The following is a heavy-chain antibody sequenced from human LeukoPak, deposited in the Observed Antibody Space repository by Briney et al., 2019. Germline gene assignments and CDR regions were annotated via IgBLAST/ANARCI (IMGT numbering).Heavy chain of an antibody. CDR3: AKDRYPQLALDY. CDR2: ISYDGSNK. CDR1: GFTFSSYG. Sequence: PGRSLRLSCAASGFTFSSYGMHWVRQAPGKGLEWVAVISYDGSNKYYADSVKGRFTISRDNSKNTLYLQMNSLRAEDTAVYYCAKDRYPQLALDYWGQGTLVTVSS. D-gene: IGHD5-24*01. J-gene: IGHJ4*02. V-gene: IGHV3-30*18.